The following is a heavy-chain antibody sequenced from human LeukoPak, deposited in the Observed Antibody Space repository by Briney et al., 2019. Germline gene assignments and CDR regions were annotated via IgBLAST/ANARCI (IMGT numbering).Heavy chain of an antibody. Sequence: PGGSLRLSCAASGFTFSSYAMHWVRQAPGEGLEWVAIISYDGSDENSADSVKGRFTISRDNSKNTVFLQMNSLRAEDTAVYYCAGDQGATLVRGVTPYFDFWGQGTLVSVSS. V-gene: IGHV3-30*04. J-gene: IGHJ4*02. CDR1: GFTFSSYA. D-gene: IGHD3-10*01. CDR3: AGDQGATLVRGVTPYFDF. CDR2: ISYDGSDE.